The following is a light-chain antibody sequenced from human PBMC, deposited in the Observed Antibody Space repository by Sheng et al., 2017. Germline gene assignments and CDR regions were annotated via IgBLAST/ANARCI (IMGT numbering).Light chain of an antibody. CDR3: QQYNNRPPRT. CDR2: GAS. CDR1: QSILSN. J-gene: IGKJ1*01. Sequence: EIVMTQSPATLSVSPGDRATLSCRASQSILSNLAWYQHKPGQAPRLLIYGASSRATGVPARFSGSGSGTDFTLTISSLQSEDFAIYYCQQYNNRPPRTFGQGTKVEFK. V-gene: IGKV3-15*01.